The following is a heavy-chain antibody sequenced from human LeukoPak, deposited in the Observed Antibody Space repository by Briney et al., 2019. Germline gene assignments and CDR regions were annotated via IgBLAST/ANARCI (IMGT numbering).Heavy chain of an antibody. CDR2: IYPGDSDT. Sequence: NPGESLKISFKGSGYSFTSYWIGWVRQMPGKGLEWIGVIYPGDSDTRNSPSLQGHVTTSADKSISTAYLQSSSLKASDTGMYYCARHGDWRGGSCTMYFDYWGQGTLVTVSS. V-gene: IGHV5-51*01. J-gene: IGHJ4*02. D-gene: IGHD2-15*01. CDR3: ARHGDWRGGSCTMYFDY. CDR1: GYSFTSYW.